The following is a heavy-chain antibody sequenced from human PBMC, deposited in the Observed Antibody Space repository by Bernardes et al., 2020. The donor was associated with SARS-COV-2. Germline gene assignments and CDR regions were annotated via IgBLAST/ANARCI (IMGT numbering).Heavy chain of an antibody. CDR3: AKGSLKQLVPFDY. D-gene: IGHD6-13*01. Sequence: VSLRLSCAASGFTFSSYAMSWVRQAPGKGLEWVSAISGSGGSTYYADSVKGRFTISRDNSKNTLYLQMNSLRAEDTAVYYCAKGSLKQLVPFDYWGQGTLVTVSS. CDR1: GFTFSSYA. J-gene: IGHJ4*02. CDR2: ISGSGGST. V-gene: IGHV3-23*01.